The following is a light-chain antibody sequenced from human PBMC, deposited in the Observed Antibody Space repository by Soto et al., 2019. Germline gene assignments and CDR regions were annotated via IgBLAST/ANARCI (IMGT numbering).Light chain of an antibody. J-gene: IGKJ1*01. CDR1: ESIRTW. CDR2: DAS. Sequence: DIQLPQSPSTLSASIGDRVTITCRASESIRTWLAWYQHKPGKAPKFLIYDASSLERGVPSRFRGSGSGSEFKLTNSTLQPDAFATYYCQQYNNYPWTFGQGTKVEIK. CDR3: QQYNNYPWT. V-gene: IGKV1-5*01.